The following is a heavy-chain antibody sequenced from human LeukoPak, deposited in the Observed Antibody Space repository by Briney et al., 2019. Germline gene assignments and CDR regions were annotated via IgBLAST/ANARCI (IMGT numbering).Heavy chain of an antibody. CDR3: ARGLSPRGYSYGYSPMYYFDY. CDR1: GGAFSGYY. D-gene: IGHD5-18*01. J-gene: IGHJ4*02. CDR2: INHSVST. Sequence: SETLSLTCAVYGGAFSGYYWSWIRQPPGKGLEWIGEINHSVSTNYNPPLKSRVTISVDTSKNQSSLKLSSVTAADTAVYYSARGLSPRGYSYGYSPMYYFDYWGQGTLVTASS. V-gene: IGHV4-34*01.